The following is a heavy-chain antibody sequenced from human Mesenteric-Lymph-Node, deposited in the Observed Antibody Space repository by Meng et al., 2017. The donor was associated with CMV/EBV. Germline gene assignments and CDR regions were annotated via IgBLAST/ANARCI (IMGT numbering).Heavy chain of an antibody. CDR3: AKAGRITVADTTYYYGIDV. D-gene: IGHD6-19*01. Sequence: GGSLRLSCAASGFTFGDDAMHWVRQAPGKGLEWVSSISWNSGTIVYADSVKGRFTIFRDNAKNFLYLEMNDLRAEDTALYYCAKAGRITVADTTYYYGIDVWGQGTTVTVSS. J-gene: IGHJ6*02. V-gene: IGHV3-9*01. CDR2: ISWNSGTI. CDR1: GFTFGDDA.